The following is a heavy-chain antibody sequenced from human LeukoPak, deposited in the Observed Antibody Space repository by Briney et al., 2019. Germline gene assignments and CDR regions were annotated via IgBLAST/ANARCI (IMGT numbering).Heavy chain of an antibody. CDR1: GFTVSSNY. D-gene: IGHD3-22*01. Sequence: GGSLRFSCAASGFTVSSNYMSWVRQAPRKGLEWVSVIYSGGSTYYADSVKGRFTISRDNSKNTVHLQMNSLRAEDTAMYYCARRAGDYSHPYDYWGQGTLVTVSS. CDR2: IYSGGST. J-gene: IGHJ4*02. V-gene: IGHV3-53*01. CDR3: ARRAGDYSHPYDY.